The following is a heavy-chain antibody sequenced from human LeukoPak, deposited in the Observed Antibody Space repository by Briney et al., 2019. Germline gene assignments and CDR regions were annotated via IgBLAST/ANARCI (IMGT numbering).Heavy chain of an antibody. V-gene: IGHV4-59*01. CDR2: IYYRGST. D-gene: IGHD4-23*01. J-gene: IGHJ4*02. CDR1: GGSISSYY. Sequence: SSETLSLTCTVSGGSISSYYWSWIRQPPGKGLEWIGNIYYRGSTNYNPSLKSRVTISVDTSKNQFSLKLSSVTAADTAVYCCARSSTSVVNLGYWGQGTLVTVSS. CDR3: ARSSTSVVNLGY.